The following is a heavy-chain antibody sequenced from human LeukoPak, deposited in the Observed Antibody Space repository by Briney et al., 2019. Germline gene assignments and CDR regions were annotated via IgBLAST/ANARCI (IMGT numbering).Heavy chain of an antibody. V-gene: IGHV4-61*08. Sequence: SETLSLSCTVSGGSISSGDYYWNWIRQPPGKGLEWIGYIYYSGSTNYDPSLKSRVTISVDTSKNQFSLKLSSVTAADTAVYYCARAVTTSHRVYYYGMDVWGQGTTVTVSS. J-gene: IGHJ6*02. CDR2: IYYSGST. CDR3: ARAVTTSHRVYYYGMDV. D-gene: IGHD4-11*01. CDR1: GGSISSGDYY.